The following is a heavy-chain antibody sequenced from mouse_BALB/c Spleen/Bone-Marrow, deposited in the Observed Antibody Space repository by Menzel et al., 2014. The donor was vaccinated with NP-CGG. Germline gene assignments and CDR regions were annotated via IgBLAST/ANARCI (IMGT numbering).Heavy chain of an antibody. CDR2: IYYSGGS. Sequence: EVQLQQSGPDLVKPSQSLSLTCTVTGYSITSGYSWHWIQQFPGNKLEWMGFIYYSGGSNYNPSLKSRVSISRDTSKNQFFLQLNSVTSEDAATYYCARHDGYFDYWGQGTTPTVSS. V-gene: IGHV3-1*02. CDR1: GYSITSGYS. J-gene: IGHJ2*01. CDR3: ARHDGYFDY. D-gene: IGHD2-3*01.